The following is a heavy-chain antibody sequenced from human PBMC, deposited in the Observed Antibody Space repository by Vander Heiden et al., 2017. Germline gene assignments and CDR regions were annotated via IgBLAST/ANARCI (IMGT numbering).Heavy chain of an antibody. V-gene: IGHV3-30*18. CDR2: ISYNGCDK. Sequence: HVQLVESGGSVVQPGRSLILSCADSGCSFSSSCMHWVRQATGEGVEWMIVISYNGCDKDYADSVKCRFTVSRDNAKNTLYLQMNSLRAEDTALYYCAKDHDVAAAAYYFDYWGQGTLVTVSS. CDR3: AKDHDVAAAAYYFDY. D-gene: IGHD6-13*01. J-gene: IGHJ4*02. CDR1: GCSFSSSC.